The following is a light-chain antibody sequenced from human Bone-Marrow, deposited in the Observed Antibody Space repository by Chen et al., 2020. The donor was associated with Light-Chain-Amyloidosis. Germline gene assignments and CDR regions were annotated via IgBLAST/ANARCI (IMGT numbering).Light chain of an antibody. CDR3: GTWDSSLSGGV. CDR2: DND. V-gene: IGLV1-51*01. J-gene: IGLJ3*02. CDR1: GSNIGNNY. Sequence: QSVLTQPPSVSAAPGKKFTISCSGSGSNIGNNYVSWYQQLPGTAPKLLIYDNDKRPSGMPDRFSGSKYGTSATLGITGLQTGDEGDYYCGTWDSSLSGGVFGGGTKLTVL.